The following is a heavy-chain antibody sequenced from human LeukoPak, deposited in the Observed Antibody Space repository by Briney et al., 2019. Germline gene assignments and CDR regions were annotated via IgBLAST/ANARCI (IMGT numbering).Heavy chain of an antibody. V-gene: IGHV1-2*02. Sequence: ASVKVSCKASGYTFTGYYMHWVRQAPGQGLEWVGWINPNTGGTTYAQNFQGRITITRDTSISTAYMELSRLKSDDTAVYYCARGPTVTTDYWGQGTLVTVSS. CDR1: GYTFTGYY. J-gene: IGHJ4*02. CDR3: ARGPTVTTDY. CDR2: INPNTGGT. D-gene: IGHD4-17*01.